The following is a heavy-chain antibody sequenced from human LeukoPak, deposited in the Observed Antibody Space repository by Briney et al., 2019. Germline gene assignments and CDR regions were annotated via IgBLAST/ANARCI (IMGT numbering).Heavy chain of an antibody. CDR3: AKMVVAVDY. Sequence: GGSLRLSCVASGFTFRTYGMHWVRQAPGKGLEWVAVISYDGSNKYYADSVKGRFTISRDNSKNTLYLQMNSLRAEDTAVYYCAKMVVAVDYWGQGTLVTVSS. V-gene: IGHV3-30*18. D-gene: IGHD2-15*01. CDR1: GFTFRTYG. J-gene: IGHJ4*02. CDR2: ISYDGSNK.